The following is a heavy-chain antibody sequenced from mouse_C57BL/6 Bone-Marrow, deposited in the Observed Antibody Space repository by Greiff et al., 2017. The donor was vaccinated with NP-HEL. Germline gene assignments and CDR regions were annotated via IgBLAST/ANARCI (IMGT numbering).Heavy chain of an antibody. J-gene: IGHJ4*01. CDR2: IRSKSNNYAT. D-gene: IGHD2-12*01. CDR3: VRHPRGTTGGAMDY. Sequence: EVMLVESGGGLVQPKGSLKLSCAASGFSFNTYAMNWVRQAPGKGLEWVARIRSKSNNYATYYADSVKDRFTISRDDSESMLYLQMNNLKTEDTAMYYCVRHPRGTTGGAMDYWGQGTSVTVSS. CDR1: GFSFNTYA. V-gene: IGHV10-1*01.